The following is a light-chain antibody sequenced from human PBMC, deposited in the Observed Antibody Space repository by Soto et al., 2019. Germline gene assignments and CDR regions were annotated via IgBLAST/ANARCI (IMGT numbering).Light chain of an antibody. CDR1: QSLTSTW. CDR2: DAS. J-gene: IGKJ1*01. CDR3: QQYGSPPRT. V-gene: IGKV3-20*01. Sequence: EIVLTQSPGTLSLSPGERATLSCRTSQSLTSTWLAWYQQKPGQAPRLLIYDASRRAAGIPDRFSGSGSGTDLSLTISSLEPEDFAVYYCQQYGSPPRTFGQGTKVEIK.